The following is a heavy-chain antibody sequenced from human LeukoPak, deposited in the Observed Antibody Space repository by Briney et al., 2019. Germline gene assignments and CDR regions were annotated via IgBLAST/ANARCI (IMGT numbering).Heavy chain of an antibody. Sequence: PGGSLRLSCAVSGVTFNEYYMNWIRQAPGKGLEWISYITSSGSATYYADSVKGRFTISRDNAKNSLYLHMNSLRAEDTAVYYCATWRRYYDFDYWGQGTLVTVSS. V-gene: IGHV3-11*01. J-gene: IGHJ4*02. CDR3: ATWRRYYDFDY. CDR1: GVTFNEYY. D-gene: IGHD3-22*01. CDR2: ITSSGSAT.